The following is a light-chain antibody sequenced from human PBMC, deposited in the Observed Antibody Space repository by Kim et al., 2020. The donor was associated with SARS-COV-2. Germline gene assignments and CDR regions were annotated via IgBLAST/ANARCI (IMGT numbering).Light chain of an antibody. CDR1: NIGSKS. J-gene: IGLJ3*02. CDR3: QVWDSSSDHRV. CDR2: YDS. Sequence: SYELTQPPSVFVAPGKTARITCGGNNIGSKSVHWYQQKPGQAPVLVIYYDSDRPSGIPERFSGSNSGNTATLTISRVEAGDEADYYCQVWDSSSDHRVFG. V-gene: IGLV3-21*04.